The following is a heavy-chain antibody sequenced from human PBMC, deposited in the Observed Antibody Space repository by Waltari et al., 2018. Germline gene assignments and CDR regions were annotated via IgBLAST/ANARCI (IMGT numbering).Heavy chain of an antibody. V-gene: IGHV4-34*01. Sequence: QVHLQQWVAGQLQPSETLSLTCVVNGGTVRGYYWGWVRQAPGKGLEWIGEINHGSSRNHNPSLMSRVEMSIDESKNQFSLKLNFVTAADTGVYYCVRLEDCSGPGGNCYSGDIFALDVWGQGTTVTVSS. J-gene: IGHJ6*02. CDR1: GGTVRGYY. CDR3: VRLEDCSGPGGNCYSGDIFALDV. CDR2: INHGSSR. D-gene: IGHD2-15*01.